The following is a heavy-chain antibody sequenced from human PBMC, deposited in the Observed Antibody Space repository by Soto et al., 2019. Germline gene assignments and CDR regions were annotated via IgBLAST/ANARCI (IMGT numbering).Heavy chain of an antibody. CDR1: GGTFSSYA. D-gene: IGHD2-8*01. CDR2: IIPIFGTA. V-gene: IGHV1-69*13. Sequence: SVKVSCKASGGTFSSYATSWVRQAPGQGLEWMGGIIPIFGTANYAQKFQGRVTITADESTSTAYMELSSLRSEDTAVYYCARVGYCTNGVCYRNYYYYGMDVWGQGTTVTVSS. CDR3: ARVGYCTNGVCYRNYYYYGMDV. J-gene: IGHJ6*02.